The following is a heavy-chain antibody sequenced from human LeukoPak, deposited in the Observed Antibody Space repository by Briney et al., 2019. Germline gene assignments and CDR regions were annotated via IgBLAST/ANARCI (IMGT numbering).Heavy chain of an antibody. J-gene: IGHJ4*02. CDR2: IYHSGST. Sequence: SQTLSLTCAVSGGSISSGGYSWSWIRQPPGKGLEWIGYIYHSGSTYYNPSLKSRVTISVDRSKNQFCLKLSSVTAADTAVYYCARATGTTLDYWGQGTLVTVSS. CDR3: ARATGTTLDY. V-gene: IGHV4-30-2*01. CDR1: GGSISSGGYS. D-gene: IGHD1-1*01.